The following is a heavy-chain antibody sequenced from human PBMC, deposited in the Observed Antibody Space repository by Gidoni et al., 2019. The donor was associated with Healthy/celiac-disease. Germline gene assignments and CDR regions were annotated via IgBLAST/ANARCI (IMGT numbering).Heavy chain of an antibody. V-gene: IGHV6-1*01. Sequence: QVQLQQSGPGLVKPSQTLSPTCAISGDSVSSTTAAWNWIRQSPSRGLEWLGRTYYRSKWYNDYAVSVKSRITINPDTSKNQFSLQLNSVTPEDTAVYYCAKDSSSWPDYYDYGMDVWGQGTTVTVSS. CDR3: AKDSSSWPDYYDYGMDV. CDR2: TYYRSKWYN. CDR1: GDSVSSTTAA. D-gene: IGHD6-13*01. J-gene: IGHJ6*02.